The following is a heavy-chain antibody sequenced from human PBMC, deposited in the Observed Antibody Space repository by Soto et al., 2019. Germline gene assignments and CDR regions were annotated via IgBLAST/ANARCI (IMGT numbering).Heavy chain of an antibody. D-gene: IGHD3-9*01. CDR3: ARDVLSSYYDILTGSYYFDY. V-gene: IGHV1-69*13. Sequence: SVKVSCKASGGTFSSYAISWVRQAPGQGLEWMGGIIPIFGTANYAQKFQGRVTITADESTSTAYMELSSLRSEDTAVYYCARDVLSSYYDILTGSYYFDYWGQGTLVTVS. CDR2: IIPIFGTA. J-gene: IGHJ4*02. CDR1: GGTFSSYA.